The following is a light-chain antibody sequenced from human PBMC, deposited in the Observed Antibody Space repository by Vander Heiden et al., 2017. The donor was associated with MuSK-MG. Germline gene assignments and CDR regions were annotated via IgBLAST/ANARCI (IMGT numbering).Light chain of an antibody. J-gene: IGLJ3*02. CDR3: CSYAGSDTWV. CDR2: EGS. CDR1: SSDVGSYNL. Sequence: HSALTQPASVSGSPGPSITISCPGTSSDVGSYNLVSWYQQHPGKAPKLFIYEGSTRPAGVATRFSGSMSGNTAALTISGLQAEDEADYYGCSYAGSDTWVFGGGTKLTVL. V-gene: IGLV2-23*01.